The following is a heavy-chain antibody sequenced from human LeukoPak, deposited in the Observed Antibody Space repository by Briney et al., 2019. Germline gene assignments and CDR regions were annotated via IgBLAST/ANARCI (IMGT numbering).Heavy chain of an antibody. CDR3: TRDRGGMGV. V-gene: IGHV6-1*01. CDR1: GDTDLRTTAA. CDR2: TYYRSEWYN. J-gene: IGHJ6*02. D-gene: IGHD3-10*01. Sequence: SQTVSLTCAICGDTDLRTTAAWTWITQSPSRGLEWLGRTYYRSEWYNDYGSSGQHRITHSPDTSKNQSSLQLTSVTPEDTAVYYSTRDRGGMGVWGQGTTVTVSS.